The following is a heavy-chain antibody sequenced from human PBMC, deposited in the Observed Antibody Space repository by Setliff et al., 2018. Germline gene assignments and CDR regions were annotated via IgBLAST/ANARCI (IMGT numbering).Heavy chain of an antibody. J-gene: IGHJ6*02. Sequence: TSETLSLTCGGYGGSISDYYWSWIRQPPGKGLEWIGEINHSGSTNYNPSLKSRVTISLDTSRNQVPLKLSSVTAADTAVYYCARDRQYCSSTSCYTSYFYYYAMDIWGQGTTVTVSS. CDR1: GGSISDYY. CDR2: INHSGST. CDR3: ARDRQYCSSTSCYTSYFYYYAMDI. D-gene: IGHD2-2*02. V-gene: IGHV4-34*01.